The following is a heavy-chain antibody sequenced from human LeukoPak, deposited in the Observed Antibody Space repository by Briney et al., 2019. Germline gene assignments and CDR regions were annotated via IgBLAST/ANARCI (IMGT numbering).Heavy chain of an antibody. J-gene: IGHJ6*03. D-gene: IGHD3-3*01. V-gene: IGHV3-49*04. Sequence: TGGSLRLSCTASGFTFGDYAMSWVRQAPGKGLEWVGFIRSKAYGGTTEYAASVKGRFTISRDDSKSIAYLQINSLKTEDTAVYYCTRLQGATIFGVVTLYYYMDVWGKGTTVTVSS. CDR3: TRLQGATIFGVVTLYYYMDV. CDR1: GFTFGDYA. CDR2: IRSKAYGGTT.